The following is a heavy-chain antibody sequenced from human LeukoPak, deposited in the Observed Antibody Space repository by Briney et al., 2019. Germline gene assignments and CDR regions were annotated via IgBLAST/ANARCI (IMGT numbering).Heavy chain of an antibody. V-gene: IGHV3-9*01. Sequence: GRSLRLSCAASGFTFDEFALHWVRQAPGKGLEWVSGISWNSGTIDYADSVKGRFTISRDSAQKSLFLQMNSLRPEDTAFYYCPKENRGLDFWSGFAWGQGTLVTVSS. CDR1: GFTFDEFA. D-gene: IGHD3-3*01. CDR3: PKENRGLDFWSGFA. J-gene: IGHJ5*02. CDR2: ISWNSGTI.